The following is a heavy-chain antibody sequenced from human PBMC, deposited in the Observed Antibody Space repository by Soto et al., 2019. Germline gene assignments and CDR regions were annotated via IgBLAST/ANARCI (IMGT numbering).Heavy chain of an antibody. CDR3: ARDSSGWYHYYMDV. J-gene: IGHJ6*03. Sequence: GGSLRLSCAASGFTVSSNYMSWVRQAPGKGLEWVSVIYSGGSTYYADSVKGRFTIYRDNSKNTLYLQMNSLRAEDTDVYYCARDSSGWYHYYMDVWGKGTTVTVSS. CDR2: IYSGGST. D-gene: IGHD6-19*01. CDR1: GFTVSSNY. V-gene: IGHV3-66*01.